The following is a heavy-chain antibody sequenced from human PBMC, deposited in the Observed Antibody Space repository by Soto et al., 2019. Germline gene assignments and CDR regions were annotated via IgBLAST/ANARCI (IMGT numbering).Heavy chain of an antibody. CDR2: SSNRDRST. V-gene: IGHV3-11*01. D-gene: IGHD3-3*01. CDR3: ARAWKIEKFGVISMSKGLDV. J-gene: IGHJ6*02. Sequence: QVQLVESGGGLVKAGGSLRLSCAASGFIFSDYYMTWIRQAPGKGLEWLSCSSNRDRSTYYADSVKDRFVVSKDNAKNLVYLQMNSLRAEDTAVYFCARAWKIEKFGVISMSKGLDVWGQETTVTVSS. CDR1: GFIFSDYY.